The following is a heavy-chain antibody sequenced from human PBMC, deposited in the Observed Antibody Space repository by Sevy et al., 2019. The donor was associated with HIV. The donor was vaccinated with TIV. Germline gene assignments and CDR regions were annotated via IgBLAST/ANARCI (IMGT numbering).Heavy chain of an antibody. CDR3: TGAYVLGYCSTSSCYYAFDI. D-gene: IGHD2-2*01. V-gene: IGHV3-21*01. CDR1: GFTFSTSV. CDR2: ISGDNYYT. J-gene: IGHJ3*02. Sequence: GGSLRLSCNASGFTFSTSVMNWVRQSPDRGLEWVSSISGDNYYTHYADAMRGRFIVSRDNAKNSLFLEMNSLTVEDTAVYYCTGAYVLGYCSTSSCYYAFDIWGQGTVVTVSS.